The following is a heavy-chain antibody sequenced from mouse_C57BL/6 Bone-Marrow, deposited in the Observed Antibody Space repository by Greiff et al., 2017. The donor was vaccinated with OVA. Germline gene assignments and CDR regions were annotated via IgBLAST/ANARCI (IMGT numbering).Heavy chain of an antibody. V-gene: IGHV1-61*01. CDR2: IYPSDSGT. Sequence: QVQLQQPGAELVRPGSSVKLSCKASGYTFTSYWMDWVKQRPGQGLEWIGNIYPSDSGTHYNQKFKDKATLTVDKSSSTAYMQLSSLTSEDSAVYYCARWGLRWYFDVWGTGTTVTVSS. CDR3: ARWGLRWYFDV. J-gene: IGHJ1*03. CDR1: GYTFTSYW. D-gene: IGHD2-4*01.